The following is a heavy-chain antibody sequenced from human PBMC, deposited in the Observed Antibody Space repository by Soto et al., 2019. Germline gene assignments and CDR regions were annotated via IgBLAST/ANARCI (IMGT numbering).Heavy chain of an antibody. V-gene: IGHV1-69*13. CDR2: IIPIFGTA. CDR1: GGTFSSYA. Sequence: SGQVSGEASGGTFSSYAISGVRQAPGQGLEWMGGIIPIFGTANYAQKFQGRVTITADESTSTAYMELSSLRSEDTAVYYCARPVGVTTFDAFDIWGQGTMVTV. D-gene: IGHD2-21*02. J-gene: IGHJ3*02. CDR3: ARPVGVTTFDAFDI.